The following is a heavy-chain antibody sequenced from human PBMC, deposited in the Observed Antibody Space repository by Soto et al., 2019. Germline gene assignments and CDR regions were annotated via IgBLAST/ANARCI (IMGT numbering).Heavy chain of an antibody. CDR3: ARGVVVVAATPNWFDP. D-gene: IGHD2-15*01. V-gene: IGHV4-59*01. CDR1: GGSISSYY. J-gene: IGHJ5*02. CDR2: IYYSGST. Sequence: SETLSPTCTVSGGSISSYYWSWIRQPPGKGLEWIGYIYYSGSTNYNPSLKSRVTISVDTSKNQFSLKLSSVTAADTAVYYCARGVVVVAATPNWFDPWGQGTLVTVSS.